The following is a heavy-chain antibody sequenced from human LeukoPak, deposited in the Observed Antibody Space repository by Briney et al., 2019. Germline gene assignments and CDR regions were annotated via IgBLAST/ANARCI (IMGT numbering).Heavy chain of an antibody. Sequence: GGSLRPSCAASGFTFSSYAMSWVRQAPGKGLEWVSAISGSGGSTYYADSVKGRFTISRDNSKNTLYLQMNSLRAEDTAVYYCAKGPAGVSYYYYYMDVWGKGTTVTVSS. V-gene: IGHV3-23*01. D-gene: IGHD3-10*01. CDR1: GFTFSSYA. J-gene: IGHJ6*03. CDR3: AKGPAGVSYYYYYMDV. CDR2: ISGSGGST.